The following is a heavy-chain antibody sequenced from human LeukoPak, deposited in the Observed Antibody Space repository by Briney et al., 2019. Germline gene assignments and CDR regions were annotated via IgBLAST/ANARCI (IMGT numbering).Heavy chain of an antibody. V-gene: IGHV4-39*01. Sequence: SETLSLTCTVSGGSITNSNYFWGCIRQPPGKGLEWIGSIYHSGSTYYNPSLKSRVTISVDTSKNQFSLKLTSVTAADTATYYRARHGYCSGGSCYSAYYYYLDVWGKGTTVTVSS. CDR3: ARHGYCSGGSCYSAYYYYLDV. CDR2: IYHSGST. J-gene: IGHJ6*03. D-gene: IGHD2-15*01. CDR1: GGSITNSNYF.